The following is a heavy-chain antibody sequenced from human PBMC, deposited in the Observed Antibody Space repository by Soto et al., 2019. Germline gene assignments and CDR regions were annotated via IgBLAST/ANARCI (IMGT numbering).Heavy chain of an antibody. CDR3: ARQGELSLRRWFYFDY. D-gene: IGHD3-16*02. Sequence: QLQLQESGPGLVKPSQTLSLTCTVSGGSISSGGYYWSWIRQHPGKGLEWIGYIYYSGSTYYNPSLKSRVTISVDTSKNQFSLKLSSVTAADTAVYYCARQGELSLRRWFYFDYWGQGTLVTVSS. CDR2: IYYSGST. J-gene: IGHJ4*02. CDR1: GGSISSGGYY. V-gene: IGHV4-31*03.